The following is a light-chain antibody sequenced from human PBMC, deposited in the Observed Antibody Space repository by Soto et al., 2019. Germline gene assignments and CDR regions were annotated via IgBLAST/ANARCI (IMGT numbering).Light chain of an antibody. CDR3: ISYAGGTNFI. Sequence: QSALTQPPSASGSPGQSVTISCTGTSSDVGGHDHVSWYQQYPGKAPKLIIYEVTKRPSGVPDRFSGSKSVNTASLTVSRLQAEDEADYYCISYAGGTNFIFGGGTQLTVL. CDR1: SSDVGGHDH. CDR2: EVT. V-gene: IGLV2-8*01. J-gene: IGLJ2*01.